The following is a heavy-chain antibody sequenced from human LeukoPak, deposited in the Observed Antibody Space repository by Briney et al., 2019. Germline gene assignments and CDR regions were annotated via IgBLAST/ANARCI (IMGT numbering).Heavy chain of an antibody. Sequence: SETLSLTCTVSGGSISSYYWSWIRQPPGKGLEWIGFIYYSGSTNYNPSLKSRVTISVDTSKNQFSLKLSSVTAADTAVYYCARVGDWNDLVYWGQGTLVTVSS. CDR1: GGSISSYY. CDR3: ARVGDWNDLVY. D-gene: IGHD1-1*01. J-gene: IGHJ4*02. CDR2: IYYSGST. V-gene: IGHV4-59*01.